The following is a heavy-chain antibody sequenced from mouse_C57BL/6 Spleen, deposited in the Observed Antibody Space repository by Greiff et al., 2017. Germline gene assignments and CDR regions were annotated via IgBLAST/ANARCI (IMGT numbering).Heavy chain of an antibody. D-gene: IGHD1-1*01. CDR3: ARDTGRGLDD. V-gene: IGHV1-72*01. J-gene: IGHJ2*01. CDR2: IDPNSGGT. Sequence: QVQLKQPGAELVKPGASVKLSCKASGYTFTSYWMHWVKQRPGRGLEWIGRIDPNSGGTKYNEKFKSKATLTVDKPSSTAYMQRSSLASEDSAVYACARDTGRGLDDWGQGTTLTVSS. CDR1: GYTFTSYW.